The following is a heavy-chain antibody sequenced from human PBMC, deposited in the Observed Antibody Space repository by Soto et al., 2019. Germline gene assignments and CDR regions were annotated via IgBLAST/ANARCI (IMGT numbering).Heavy chain of an antibody. D-gene: IGHD6-19*01. CDR2: ISAYNGNT. CDR1: GYTFTSYG. Sequence: ASVKVSCKASGYTFTSYGISWVRQAPGQGLEWMGWISAYNGNTNYAQKLQGRVTMTTDTSTSTAYMELRSLRSDDTAVYYCARGVAVAGEPGNWFDPCGQGTLVTVSS. CDR3: ARGVAVAGEPGNWFDP. J-gene: IGHJ5*02. V-gene: IGHV1-18*04.